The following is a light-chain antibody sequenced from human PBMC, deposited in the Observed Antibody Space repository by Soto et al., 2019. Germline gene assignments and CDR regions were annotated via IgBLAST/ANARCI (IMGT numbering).Light chain of an antibody. V-gene: IGKV1-5*01. CDR2: GAS. CDR3: QQYDSLPT. Sequence: DIQMTQSPSTLSASVGDRVTITCRASQSINTWLAWYQQKAGKAPKLLIYGASNLETGVPSRFSGSGFGTDFSFTISSLQPEDFATYYCQQYDSLPTFGGGTKVELK. CDR1: QSINTW. J-gene: IGKJ4*01.